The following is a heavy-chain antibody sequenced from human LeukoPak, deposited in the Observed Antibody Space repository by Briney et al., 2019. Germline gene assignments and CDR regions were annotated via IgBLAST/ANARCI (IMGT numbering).Heavy chain of an antibody. Sequence: PSETLSLTCTVSGGSISSYYWSWIRQPPGKGLEWIGYIYYTGSTNYNPSLEGRVTISEDTSKNQFSLKLSSVTAADTAVYYCARATRITIFGVVRGYWFDPWGQGTLVTVSS. CDR3: ARATRITIFGVVRGYWFDP. J-gene: IGHJ5*02. CDR2: IYYTGST. CDR1: GGSISSYY. V-gene: IGHV4-59*01. D-gene: IGHD3-3*01.